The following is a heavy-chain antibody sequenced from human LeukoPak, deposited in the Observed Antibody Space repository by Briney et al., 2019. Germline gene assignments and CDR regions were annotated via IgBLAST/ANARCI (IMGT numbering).Heavy chain of an antibody. V-gene: IGHV3-7*01. J-gene: IGHJ6*04. Sequence: GGSLRVSCEASGFIFSNYGMTWVRQAPGKGLEWVANVHQDGSETEYVDSVKGRFTIARDNAKSTLFLQMNSLRAEDTAVYYCARARGIQLWSLEDSSLDLWGKGTTVTVSS. D-gene: IGHD5-18*01. CDR1: GFIFSNYG. CDR3: ARARGIQLWSLEDSSLDL. CDR2: VHQDGSET.